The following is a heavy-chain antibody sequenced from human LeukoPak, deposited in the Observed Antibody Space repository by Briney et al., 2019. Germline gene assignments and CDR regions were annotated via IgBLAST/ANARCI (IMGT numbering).Heavy chain of an antibody. CDR3: ARADDPGIAVAGIGY. J-gene: IGHJ4*02. CDR2: INPNSGGT. Sequence: GASVKVSCKASGYTFTGYYMHWVRQAPGQGLEWMGWINPNSGGTNYAQKFQGRVTMTRDTSISTAYMELSRLRSDDTAVYYCARADDPGIAVAGIGYWGQRTLVTVSS. CDR1: GYTFTGYY. V-gene: IGHV1-2*02. D-gene: IGHD6-19*01.